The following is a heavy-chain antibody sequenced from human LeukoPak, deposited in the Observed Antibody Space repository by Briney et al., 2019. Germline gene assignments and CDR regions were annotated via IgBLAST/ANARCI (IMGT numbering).Heavy chain of an antibody. V-gene: IGHV3-43*01. CDR2: ISWDGGST. J-gene: IGHJ4*02. CDR1: GFTFDDYT. CDR3: AKDRSRRNILMYYFDY. D-gene: IGHD2/OR15-2a*01. Sequence: GGSLRLSCAASGFTFDDYTMHWVRHAPGKGLEWVSLISWDGGSTYYADSVKGRFTISRDNSKNSLYLQMNSLRAEDTAVYYCAKDRSRRNILMYYFDYWGQGTLVTVSS.